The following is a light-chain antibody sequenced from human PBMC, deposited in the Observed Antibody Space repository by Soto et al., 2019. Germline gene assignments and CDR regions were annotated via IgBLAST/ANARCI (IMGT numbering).Light chain of an antibody. CDR3: QQRSNWPTLT. Sequence: EIVSMQYRAILAVSPGGRATLSCRASQSVGNFLTWYQQKPGQAHRLLIYDAYTRATGIPARFSGSGSGTAFTLTISSLESADFAAYDGQQRSNWPTLTFGEGTKVDIK. V-gene: IGKV3-11*01. J-gene: IGKJ4*01. CDR2: DAY. CDR1: QSVGNF.